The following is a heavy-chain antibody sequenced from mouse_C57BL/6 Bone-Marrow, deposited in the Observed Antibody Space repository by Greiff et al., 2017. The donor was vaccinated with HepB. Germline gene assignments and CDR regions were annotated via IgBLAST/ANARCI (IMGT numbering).Heavy chain of an antibody. V-gene: IGHV1-19*01. CDR2: INPYNGGT. D-gene: IGHD1-2*01. CDR3: APITTAYYFDY. CDR1: GYTFTDYY. J-gene: IGHJ2*01. Sequence: EVQVVESGPVLVKPGASVKMSCKASGYTFTDYYMNWVKQSHGKSLEWIGVINPYNGGTSYNQKFKGKATLTVDKSSSTAYMELNSLTSEDSAVYYCAPITTAYYFDYWGQGTTLTVSS.